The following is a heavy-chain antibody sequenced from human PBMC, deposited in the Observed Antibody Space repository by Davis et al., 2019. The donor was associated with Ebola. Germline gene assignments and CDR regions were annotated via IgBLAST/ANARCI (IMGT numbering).Heavy chain of an antibody. CDR3: AGGESGWDASDI. Sequence: GESLKISCAAPGFTFNTYTMTWVRQAPGKGLEWVSSISISSAFIYYADSVKGRFTVSRDNAKNSLSLQMDSLRAEDTAVYYCAGGESGWDASDIWGRGTMVTVSS. J-gene: IGHJ3*02. CDR1: GFTFNTYT. CDR2: ISISSAFI. V-gene: IGHV3-21*01. D-gene: IGHD6-19*01.